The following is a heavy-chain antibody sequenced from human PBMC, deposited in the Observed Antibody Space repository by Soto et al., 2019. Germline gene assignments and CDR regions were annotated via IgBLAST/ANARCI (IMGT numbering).Heavy chain of an antibody. CDR3: ARSRYCSSTSCPYYGMDV. Sequence: VSVRLSCAASGFTFSSYSMNWVRQAPGKGLEWVSYISSSSSTIYYADSVKGRFTISRDNAKNSLYLQMNSLRDEDTAVYYCARSRYCSSTSCPYYGMDVWGQGTTVTVSS. J-gene: IGHJ6*02. V-gene: IGHV3-48*02. CDR1: GFTFSSYS. D-gene: IGHD2-2*01. CDR2: ISSSSSTI.